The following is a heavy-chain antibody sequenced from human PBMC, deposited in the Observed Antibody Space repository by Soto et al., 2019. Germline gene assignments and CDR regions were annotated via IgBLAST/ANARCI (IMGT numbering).Heavy chain of an antibody. D-gene: IGHD6-13*01. CDR3: ARRGMYSSSWYGVAEFDP. Sequence: SETLSLTCTVSGGSISSSSYYWGWIRQPPGKGLEWIGSIYYSGSTYYNPSLKSQVTISVDTSKNQFSLKLSSVTAADTAVYYCARRGMYSSSWYGVAEFDPWGQGTLVTVSS. CDR1: GGSISSSSYY. CDR2: IYYSGST. V-gene: IGHV4-39*01. J-gene: IGHJ5*02.